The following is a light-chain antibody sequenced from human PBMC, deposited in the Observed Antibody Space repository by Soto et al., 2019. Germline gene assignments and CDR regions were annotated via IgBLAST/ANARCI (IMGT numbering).Light chain of an antibody. Sequence: IQLTQSPSTLPASVGDRVTLTCRASESISNWLAWYQHKPGTAPKLLIYHASILETAVPSRFSANGSGTEFTLTISSLQPSDFATYYCQQYRTYSFXQGTKVDIK. J-gene: IGKJ1*01. CDR3: QQYRTYS. CDR1: ESISNW. CDR2: HAS. V-gene: IGKV1-5*01.